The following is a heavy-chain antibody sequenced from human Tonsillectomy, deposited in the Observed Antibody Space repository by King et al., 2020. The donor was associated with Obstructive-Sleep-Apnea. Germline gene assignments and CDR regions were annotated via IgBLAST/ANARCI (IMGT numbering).Heavy chain of an antibody. Sequence: QLQESGPGLVKPSETLSLTCIVSGGSVTSNYWSWIRQPPEKGLEWIGYAFYSDITSYHPSLKSRVTQSLDTSKNQFSLKLRSVTAADTAIYFCVSSAIYYSASQWGPGTLVTVSS. CDR1: GGSVTSNY. CDR2: AFYSDIT. J-gene: IGHJ4*02. V-gene: IGHV4-59*02. D-gene: IGHD3-10*01. CDR3: VSSAIYYSASQ.